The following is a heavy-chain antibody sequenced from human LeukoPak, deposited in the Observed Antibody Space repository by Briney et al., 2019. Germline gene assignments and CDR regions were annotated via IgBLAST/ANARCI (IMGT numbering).Heavy chain of an antibody. D-gene: IGHD2-2*01. V-gene: IGHV3-23*01. CDR2: ISGSGGST. CDR1: GGSISSSN. CDR3: ATSSGGYCSSTSCYAHY. J-gene: IGHJ4*02. Sequence: ETLSLTCAVSGGSISSSNWWSWVRQPPGKGLEWVSSISGSGGSTYYADSVKGRFTISRDNSKNTLYLQMNGLRADDTAVYYCATSSGGYCSSTSCYAHYWGQGTLVTVSS.